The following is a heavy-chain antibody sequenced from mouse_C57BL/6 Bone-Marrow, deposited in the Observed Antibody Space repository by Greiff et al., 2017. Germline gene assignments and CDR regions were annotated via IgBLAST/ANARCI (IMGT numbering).Heavy chain of an antibody. CDR1: GYSITSGYY. CDR3: ARRYYGNVYGWFDY. J-gene: IGHJ3*01. D-gene: IGHD1-1*01. Sequence: EVKLLESGPGLVKPSQSLSLTCSVTGYSITSGYYWNWIRHFPGNKLEWMGYINNDGSHTYNPSLTNRISITRDTAKNQCFVKLHSVTTKDTATYYYARRYYGNVYGWFDYWGQGTLVTVSA. V-gene: IGHV3-6*01. CDR2: INNDGSH.